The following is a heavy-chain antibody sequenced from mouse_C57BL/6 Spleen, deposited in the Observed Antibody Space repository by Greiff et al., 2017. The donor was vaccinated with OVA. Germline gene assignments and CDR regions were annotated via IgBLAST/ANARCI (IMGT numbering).Heavy chain of an antibody. J-gene: IGHJ3*01. CDR3: ARSHYYYGSSPFAY. CDR2: IDPSDSET. Sequence: VQLQQPGAELVRPGSSVKLSCKASGYTFTSYWMHWVKQRPIQGLEWIGNIDPSDSETHYNQKFKDKATLTVDKSYSTAYMQLSSLTSEDSAVYYCARSHYYYGSSPFAYWGQGTLVTVSA. D-gene: IGHD1-1*01. CDR1: GYTFTSYW. V-gene: IGHV1-52*01.